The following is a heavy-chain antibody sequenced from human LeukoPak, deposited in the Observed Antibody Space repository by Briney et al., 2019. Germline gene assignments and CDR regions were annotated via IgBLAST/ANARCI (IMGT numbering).Heavy chain of an antibody. Sequence: SETLSLTCTVSGGSISSSSYYWGWIRQPPGKGLEWIGSIYYSGSTYYNPSLKSRVTISVDTSKNQFSLKLSSVTAADTAVYYCARPSSSSSEVDYWGQGTLVTVSS. D-gene: IGHD6-6*01. CDR2: IYYSGST. V-gene: IGHV4-39*01. CDR3: ARPSSSSSEVDY. CDR1: GGSISSSSYY. J-gene: IGHJ4*02.